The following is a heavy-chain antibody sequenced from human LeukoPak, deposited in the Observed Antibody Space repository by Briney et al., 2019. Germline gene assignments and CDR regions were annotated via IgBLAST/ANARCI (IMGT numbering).Heavy chain of an antibody. V-gene: IGHV3-30*02. J-gene: IGHJ6*03. D-gene: IGHD2-2*02. CDR3: AKDGYCSSTSCYMGYYYYYMDV. CDR2: IRYDGSNK. CDR1: GFTFSSYG. Sequence: GGSLRLSCAASGFTFSSYGMHWVRQAPGKGLEWVAFIRYDGSNKYYADSVKGRFTISRDNSKNTLYLQMNSLRAEDTAVYYCAKDGYCSSTSCYMGYYYYYMDVWGKGTTVTVSS.